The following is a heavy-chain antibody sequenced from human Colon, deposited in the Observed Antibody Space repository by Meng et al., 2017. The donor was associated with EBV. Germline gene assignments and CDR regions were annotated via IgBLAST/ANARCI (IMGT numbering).Heavy chain of an antibody. D-gene: IGHD2-21*02. V-gene: IGHV4-30-2*01. CDR3: ARGPYCGGDCYWFDP. Sequence: QLLLRGSDQGLVQPSQSLSLTFAVSGDSISSGDYSWSWIRQPPGQGLEWIGYIYHGGTTYNTSLKSRVTISVDNSKNQFSLRLTSVTAADTAVYYCARGPYCGGDCYWFDPWGQGTLVTVSS. J-gene: IGHJ5*02. CDR2: IYHGGTT. CDR1: GDSISSGDYS.